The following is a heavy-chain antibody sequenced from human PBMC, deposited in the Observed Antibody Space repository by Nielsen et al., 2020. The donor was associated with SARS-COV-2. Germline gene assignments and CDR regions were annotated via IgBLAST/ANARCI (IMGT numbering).Heavy chain of an antibody. CDR3: ARTRLSSGWFDP. J-gene: IGHJ5*02. CDR1: GFTFSSYS. V-gene: IGHV3-21*01. Sequence: GESLKISCAASGFTFSSYSMNWVRQAPGKGLEWVSSISSSSSYIYYADSVKGRFTISRDNAKNSLYLQMNSLRAEDTAVYYCARTRLSSGWFDPWGQGTLVTVSS. D-gene: IGHD6-19*01. CDR2: ISSSSSYI.